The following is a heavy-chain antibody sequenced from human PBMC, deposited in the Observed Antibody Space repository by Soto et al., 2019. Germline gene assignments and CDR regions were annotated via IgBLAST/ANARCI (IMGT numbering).Heavy chain of an antibody. D-gene: IGHD1-26*01. Sequence: ASVKVSCKASGYTFTSYVIHWVHQAPGQRLEWMGWIIADNGNTKYSQKFQGRVTITRDVSANTASLELISLRSEDTAVYYCARGSGSFFPYFNYWSQGTLVTVSS. CDR1: GYTFTSYV. J-gene: IGHJ4*02. CDR2: IIADNGNT. CDR3: ARGSGSFFPYFNY. V-gene: IGHV1-3*01.